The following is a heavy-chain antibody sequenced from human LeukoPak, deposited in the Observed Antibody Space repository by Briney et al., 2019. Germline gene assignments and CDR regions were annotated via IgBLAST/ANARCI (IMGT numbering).Heavy chain of an antibody. CDR1: GGSISSYY. J-gene: IGHJ4*02. D-gene: IGHD3-22*01. V-gene: IGHV4-59*07. CDR2: IYYSGST. Sequence: SDTLSLTCTLSGGSISSYYASWIRQPPGKRREWIGYIYYSGSTNYNPSLKSRVTISVDTSKNQFSLKLSSVTAADTAVYYCASSYDSSAPSGYWGQGTLVTVSS. CDR3: ASSYDSSAPSGY.